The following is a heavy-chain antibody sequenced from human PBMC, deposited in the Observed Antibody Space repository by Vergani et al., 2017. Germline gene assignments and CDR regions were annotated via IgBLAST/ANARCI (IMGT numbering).Heavy chain of an antibody. CDR2: IYPGDSDT. V-gene: IGHV5-51*01. Sequence: EVQLVQSGAEVKKPGESLKISCKGSGYSFTSYWIGWVRQMPGKGLEWMGIIYPGDSDTRYSPSFQGQVTISADKSISTAYLQWSSLKASDTAMYYCARVPIISAARPSYYYYYMDVWGKGTTVTVSS. CDR1: GYSFTSYW. CDR3: ARVPIISAARPSYYYYYMDV. J-gene: IGHJ6*03. D-gene: IGHD2-2*01.